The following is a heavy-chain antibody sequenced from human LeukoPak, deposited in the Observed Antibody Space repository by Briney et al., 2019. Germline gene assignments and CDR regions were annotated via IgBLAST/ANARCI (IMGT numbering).Heavy chain of an antibody. V-gene: IGHV4-59*01. Sequence: KPSETLSLTCTVSGGSISSYYWSWIRQPPGKGLEWIGYIYYSGSTNYNPSLKSRVTISVDTSKNQFSLKLSSVTAADTAVYYCARVAKLAYCGGDCYSADAFDIWGQGTMVTVSS. D-gene: IGHD2-21*02. J-gene: IGHJ3*02. CDR2: IYYSGST. CDR1: GGSISSYY. CDR3: ARVAKLAYCGGDCYSADAFDI.